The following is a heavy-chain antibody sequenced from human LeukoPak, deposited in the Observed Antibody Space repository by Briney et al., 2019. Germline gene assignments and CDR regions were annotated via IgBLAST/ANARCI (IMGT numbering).Heavy chain of an antibody. D-gene: IGHD1-26*01. CDR3: ARVGGSYAGY. J-gene: IGHJ4*02. CDR1: GLTFSSYS. CDR2: ISSSSSYI. Sequence: PGGSLRLSCAASGLTFSSYSMNWVRQAPGKGLEWVSSISSSSSYIYYADSVKGRFTISRDNAKNSLYLQMNSLRAEDTAVYYCARVGGSYAGYWGQGTLVTVSS. V-gene: IGHV3-21*01.